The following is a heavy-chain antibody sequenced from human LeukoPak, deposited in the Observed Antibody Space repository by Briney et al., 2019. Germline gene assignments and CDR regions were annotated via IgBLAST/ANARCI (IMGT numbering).Heavy chain of an antibody. V-gene: IGHV3-23*01. CDR1: GFTFSRIA. CDR2: ISASGP. J-gene: IGHJ4*02. CDR3: AKDHESDGYPCLDH. D-gene: IGHD3-22*01. Sequence: GGSLRLSCAASGFTFSRIAMTWARQAPGKGLEWVSTISASGPYYADAVRGRFTISRDNSRNTLSLQMDSLRAEDTAVYYCAKDHESDGYPCLDHWGLGTLVTVSS.